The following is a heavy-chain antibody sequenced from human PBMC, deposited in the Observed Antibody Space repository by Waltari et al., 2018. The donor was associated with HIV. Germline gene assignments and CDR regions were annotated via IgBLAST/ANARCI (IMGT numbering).Heavy chain of an antibody. V-gene: IGHV3-11*01. CDR3: ASKSTGWYAD. CDR2: ISGSGTST. D-gene: IGHD6-19*01. J-gene: IGHJ4*02. Sequence: QVQLVESGGGLVKPGGSLRLSCAASGLPFRDYYMSWLRQAPGKGLEWVSYISGSGTSTYYIESVKGRFTISRDNARDSVYLQMSNLRPEDTAVYYCASKSTGWYADWGQGTLVTVSS. CDR1: GLPFRDYY.